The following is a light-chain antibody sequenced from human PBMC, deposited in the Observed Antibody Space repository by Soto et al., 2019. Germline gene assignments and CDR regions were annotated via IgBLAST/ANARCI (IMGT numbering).Light chain of an antibody. Sequence: DIQMTQSPSSLSASVGQRITITCRASQNIGNWLAWYQQKPGQAPKFLISAASKLQGGVPSRVSGRGSGTEFIITISSLQPEDSAVYYCQQASSYPVTFGGGTKV. CDR3: QQASSYPVT. J-gene: IGKJ4*01. CDR2: AAS. V-gene: IGKV1-12*01. CDR1: QNIGNW.